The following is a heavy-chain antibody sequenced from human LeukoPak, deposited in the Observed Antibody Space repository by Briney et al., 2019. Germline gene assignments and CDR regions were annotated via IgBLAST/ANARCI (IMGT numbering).Heavy chain of an antibody. J-gene: IGHJ4*02. CDR1: GGSVSSSSYY. Sequence: PSETLALTCTVSGGSVSSSSYYWSWIRQPPGKGLEWIGYIFYSGSSNYNPALKSRVTISVDTSKNQFSLRLSSVTAADTAVYYCARAQYYSGNIVLAHWGQGTLVTVSS. V-gene: IGHV4-61*01. CDR2: IFYSGSS. CDR3: ARAQYYSGNIVLAH. D-gene: IGHD5-12*01.